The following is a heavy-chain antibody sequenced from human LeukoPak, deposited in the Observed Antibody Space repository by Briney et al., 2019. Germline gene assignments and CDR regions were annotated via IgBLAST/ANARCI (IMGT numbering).Heavy chain of an antibody. CDR3: ARVEVTYSSRNGDY. CDR1: GYTFTGYY. CDR2: INPNSGGT. V-gene: IGHV1-2*06. Sequence: ASVKVSCKASGYTFTGYYMHWVRQAPGQGLEWMGRINPNSGGTNYAQKFQGRVTMTWDTSISTAYMELSRLRSDDTAVYYCARVEVTYSSRNGDYWGQGTLVTVSS. D-gene: IGHD6-13*01. J-gene: IGHJ4*02.